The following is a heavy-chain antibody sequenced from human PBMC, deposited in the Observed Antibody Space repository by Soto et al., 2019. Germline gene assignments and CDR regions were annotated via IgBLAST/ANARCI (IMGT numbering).Heavy chain of an antibody. Sequence: EVQLLESGGGLVQPGGSLRLSCAASGFSFRNYAMTWVRQAPGKGLEWVSGLSGSGTMRYYADSVRGRFIISRDNAKNNLILQRDNLRVEDSAVYYCAKEAEENENVPIPGDNWGQGTPVTVSS. V-gene: IGHV3-23*01. D-gene: IGHD1-1*01. CDR3: AKEAEENENVPIPGDN. J-gene: IGHJ4*02. CDR1: GFSFRNYA. CDR2: LSGSGTMR.